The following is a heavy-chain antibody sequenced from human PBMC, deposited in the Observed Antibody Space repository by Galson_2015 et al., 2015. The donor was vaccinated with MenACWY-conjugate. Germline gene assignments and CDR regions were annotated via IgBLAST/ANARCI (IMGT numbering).Heavy chain of an antibody. CDR2: IKSKTDGGTT. Sequence: SLRLSCAASGFTLSNAWMSWVRQAPGKGLEWVGRIKSKTDGGTTDYAAPVKGRFTISRDDSKNTLYLQMNSLKTEDTAVYYCTTEEWFGDFDPWGQGTLVTVPS. V-gene: IGHV3-15*01. J-gene: IGHJ5*02. CDR1: GFTLSNAW. D-gene: IGHD3-10*01. CDR3: TTEEWFGDFDP.